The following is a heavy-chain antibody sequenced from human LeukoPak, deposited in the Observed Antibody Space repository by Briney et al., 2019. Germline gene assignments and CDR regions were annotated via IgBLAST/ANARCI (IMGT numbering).Heavy chain of an antibody. CDR3: AREQTTGFDQ. J-gene: IGHJ4*02. D-gene: IGHD4-17*01. CDR2: IYSSGST. CDR1: GGPNINYF. V-gene: IGHV4-4*07. Sequence: SETLSLTCTVCGGPNINYFWSGIRQPAGRGLEWMGRIYSSGSTSYTPSLKNRLTIPLDKTKNQVSLKLTSVTAADTAMYVCAREQTTGFDQWGQGTLVTVSS.